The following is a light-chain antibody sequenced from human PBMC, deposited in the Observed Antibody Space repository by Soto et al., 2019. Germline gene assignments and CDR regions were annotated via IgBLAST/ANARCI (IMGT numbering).Light chain of an antibody. V-gene: IGLV2-14*01. J-gene: IGLJ2*01. Sequence: QSALTQPASVSGSPGQSITISCTGTSSDVGGYNYVFWYQQHPGKAPKLMIYEVSNRPSGVSNRFSGSKSGNTASLTISGLQAEDEADYYCSSYTSSSTPVVFGGGTKRPS. CDR2: EVS. CDR1: SSDVGGYNY. CDR3: SSYTSSSTPVV.